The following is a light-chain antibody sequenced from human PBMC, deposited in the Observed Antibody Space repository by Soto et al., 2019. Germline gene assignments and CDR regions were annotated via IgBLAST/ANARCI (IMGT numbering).Light chain of an antibody. Sequence: QSVLTQPPSASGTPGQRVTISCSGSSSNVGTHTVHWYQHLPGTAPKLLIYGNNQRPSGVPDRFSGSSSGTSASLAISGLRSEDESDYYCATWDDSLNGYVFGTGTKLTVL. CDR2: GNN. V-gene: IGLV1-44*01. CDR1: SSNVGTHT. J-gene: IGLJ1*01. CDR3: ATWDDSLNGYV.